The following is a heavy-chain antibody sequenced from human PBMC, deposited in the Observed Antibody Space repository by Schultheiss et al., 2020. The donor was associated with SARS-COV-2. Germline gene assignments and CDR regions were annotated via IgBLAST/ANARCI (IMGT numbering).Heavy chain of an antibody. CDR3: ARDQEPDYGDNGHWFDP. CDR1: GGSFSGYY. D-gene: IGHD4-17*01. V-gene: IGHV4-34*01. CDR2: INHSGST. J-gene: IGHJ5*02. Sequence: SETLSLTCAVYGGSFSGYYWSWIRQPPGKGLEWIGEINHSGSTNYNPSLKSRVTISVDTSKNQFSLKLSSVTAADTAVYYCARDQEPDYGDNGHWFDPWGQGTLVTVSS.